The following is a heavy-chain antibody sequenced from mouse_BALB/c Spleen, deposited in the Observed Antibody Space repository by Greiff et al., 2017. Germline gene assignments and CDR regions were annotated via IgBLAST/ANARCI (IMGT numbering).Heavy chain of an antibody. D-gene: IGHD2-10*02. CDR3: ARQFSYGNYYFDY. V-gene: IGHV5-9-3*01. Sequence: EVHLVESGGGLVKPGGSLKLSCAASGFTFSSYAMSWVRQTPEKRLEWVATISSGGSYTYYPDSVKGRFTISRDNAKNTLYLQMSSLRSEDTAMYYCARQFSYGNYYFDYWGQGTTLTVSS. J-gene: IGHJ2*01. CDR2: ISSGGSYT. CDR1: GFTFSSYA.